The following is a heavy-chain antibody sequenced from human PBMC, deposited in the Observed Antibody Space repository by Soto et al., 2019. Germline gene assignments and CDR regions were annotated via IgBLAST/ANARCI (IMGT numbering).Heavy chain of an antibody. J-gene: IGHJ6*02. CDR1: GGSISSSSYY. D-gene: IGHD3-10*01. CDR2: IYYSGST. Sequence: PSETLSLTCTVSGGSISSSSYYWGWIRQPPGKGLEWIGSIYYSGSTYYNPSLKSRVTISVDTSKNQISLKLSSVTAADTSVYYCVFYGSGSYWYYYYGMDVWGQGTTVTVSS. CDR3: VFYGSGSYWYYYYGMDV. V-gene: IGHV4-39*01.